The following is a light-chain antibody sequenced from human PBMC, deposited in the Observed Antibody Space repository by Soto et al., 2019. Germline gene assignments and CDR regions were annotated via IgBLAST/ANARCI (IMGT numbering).Light chain of an antibody. CDR2: GAS. CDR3: QQYNKWPRT. J-gene: IGKJ4*01. Sequence: PGTLFLFRWEISILSAGASQTVRCDFAWYQQKPGQAPRLLIYGASTRATGIPARFSGSGSGTEFTRTISSLQSDDFAVYCCQQYNKWPRTFVGGTKVDI. V-gene: IGKV3-15*01. CDR1: QTVRCD.